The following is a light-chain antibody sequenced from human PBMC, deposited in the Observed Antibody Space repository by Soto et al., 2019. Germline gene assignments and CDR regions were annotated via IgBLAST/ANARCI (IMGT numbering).Light chain of an antibody. CDR1: QSVSSN. CDR3: QQYNNWPLT. CDR2: GAS. V-gene: IGKV3D-15*01. J-gene: IGKJ5*01. Sequence: EIMMTQSPATLSVSPGERATLSCRASQSVSSNLAWYQQKPGQAPRRLMYGASTRATGIPARFSGSRSGTEFTLTISSLQSEDFAVYYCQQYNNWPLTFGQGTRLEIK.